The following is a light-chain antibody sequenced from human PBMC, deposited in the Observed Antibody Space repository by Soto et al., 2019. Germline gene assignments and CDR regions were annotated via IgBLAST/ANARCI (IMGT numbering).Light chain of an antibody. Sequence: EIVMTQSPATLSVSPGERATLSCRASQSVDINLAWYQQKPGQPPRLLIYAASTRTTGIPARFSGSGSGTEFTLTISSLQSEDFAVYYCQQYSNWPPYTFGQGTKLDIK. CDR2: AAS. J-gene: IGKJ2*01. V-gene: IGKV3-15*01. CDR1: QSVDIN. CDR3: QQYSNWPPYT.